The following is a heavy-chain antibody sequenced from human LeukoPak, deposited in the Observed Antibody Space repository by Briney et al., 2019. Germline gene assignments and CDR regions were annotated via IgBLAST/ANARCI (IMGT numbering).Heavy chain of an antibody. CDR3: VREAGFCAPVCVKTNWFDP. Sequence: ETLSLTCTVSGGSISSGGYYWSWVRQPPGKGLEWVAAISNGKTYYADSVRGRFAISRDDSTNTVYLHMNSLRDEDTALYHCVREAGFCAPVCVKTNWFDPWGQGTLVTVSS. CDR2: ISNGKT. V-gene: IGHV3-53*01. CDR1: GGSISSGGYY. J-gene: IGHJ5*02. D-gene: IGHD3-3*01.